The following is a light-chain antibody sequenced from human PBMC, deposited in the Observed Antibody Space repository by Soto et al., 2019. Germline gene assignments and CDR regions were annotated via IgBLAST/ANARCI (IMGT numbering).Light chain of an antibody. CDR2: DAS. J-gene: IGKJ1*01. V-gene: IGKV3-11*01. CDR1: QSVSSY. CDR3: QPRTNCPRT. Sequence: SPATVSFSQGERDTLSCRASQSVSSYLAWYQQKPGQAPRLLIYDASNWATGIPARFSGSGSGTDFTLTISSLEPEDSAPYYCQPRTNCPRTFGQGTKVDIK.